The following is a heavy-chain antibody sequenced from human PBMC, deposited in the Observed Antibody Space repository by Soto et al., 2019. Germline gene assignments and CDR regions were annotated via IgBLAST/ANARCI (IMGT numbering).Heavy chain of an antibody. D-gene: IGHD2-2*01. Sequence: ASVKVSCKASGYSFTGSYMHWVRQAPGQGLVWMGWINPNSGGTNYAQEFLGRVTMTSHTSISTAYMELIRPRSDDTAVYSCARERHTSQYYFAYWGHGTLVTVSS. CDR3: ARERHTSQYYFAY. CDR1: GYSFTGSY. CDR2: INPNSGGT. J-gene: IGHJ4*01. V-gene: IGHV1-2*02.